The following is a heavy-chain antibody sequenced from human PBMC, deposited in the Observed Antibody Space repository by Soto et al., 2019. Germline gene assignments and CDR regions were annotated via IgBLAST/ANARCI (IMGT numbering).Heavy chain of an antibody. Sequence: EVQLVESGGGLTQPGGSLRLSCAASGFSFSNFEMNWVRQAPGKGLEWVSYIGSSGTTIYYADPLKGRFTISRDNAKNSLYLQMNSLRVEDTAVYYCTTSATMINWGQGTLVTVSS. CDR3: TTSATMIN. CDR2: IGSSGTTI. D-gene: IGHD3-16*01. J-gene: IGHJ4*02. CDR1: GFSFSNFE. V-gene: IGHV3-48*03.